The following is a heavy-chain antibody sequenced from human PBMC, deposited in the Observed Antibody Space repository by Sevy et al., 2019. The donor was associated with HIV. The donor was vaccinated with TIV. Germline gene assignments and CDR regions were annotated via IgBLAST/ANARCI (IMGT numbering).Heavy chain of an antibody. CDR2: IRNDGSTK. D-gene: IGHD4-17*01. CDR3: VKGPHPAVTTSYAVDV. V-gene: IGHV3-30*02. CDR1: GFTFKSYG. J-gene: IGHJ6*02. Sequence: GALRLSCAASGFTFKSYGMHWVRQAPGKGLEWVTFIRNDGSTKYYADSVRGRFTASRDNSKNTLYLHMNSLIPEDTAVYYCVKGPHPAVTTSYAVDVWGQGTTVTVSS.